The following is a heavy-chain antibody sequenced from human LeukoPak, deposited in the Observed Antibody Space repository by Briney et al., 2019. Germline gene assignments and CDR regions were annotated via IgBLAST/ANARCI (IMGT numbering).Heavy chain of an antibody. CDR2: ISGSGTST. J-gene: IGHJ5*02. CDR1: GFTFTTSA. D-gene: IGHD1-1*01. CDR3: AKPSWNPESDWIDP. Sequence: GGSLTLSCAASGFTFTTSAMNWVRQAPGKGLEWVSGISGSGTSTYYADSVKGRFTISRDNSKNTLYLQMNSLRAEDTAVYYCAKPSWNPESDWIDPWGEGTLVIVSS. V-gene: IGHV3-23*01.